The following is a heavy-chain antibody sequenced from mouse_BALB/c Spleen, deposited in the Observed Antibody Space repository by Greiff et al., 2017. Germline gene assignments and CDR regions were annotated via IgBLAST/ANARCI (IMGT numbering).Heavy chain of an antibody. CDR1: GYTFSSYW. Sequence: VQLQQSGAELMKPGASVKISCKATGYTFSSYWIEWVKQRPGQGLEWIGWIYPGDGSTKYNEKFKGKATLTADKSSSTAYMQLSSLTSENSAVYFCARSDYDMAYFDYWGQGTTLTVSS. CDR3: ARSDYDMAYFDY. CDR2: IYPGDGST. D-gene: IGHD2-4*01. V-gene: IGHV1S56*01. J-gene: IGHJ2*01.